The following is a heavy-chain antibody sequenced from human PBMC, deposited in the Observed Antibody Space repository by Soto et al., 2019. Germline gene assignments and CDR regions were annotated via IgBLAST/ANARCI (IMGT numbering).Heavy chain of an antibody. D-gene: IGHD2-2*03. V-gene: IGHV4-34*01. CDR2: INHSGST. CDR3: ARLNGYCVSTSCHGYYGMDV. J-gene: IGHJ6*02. Sequence: SETLSLTCAVYGGSFSGYYWSWIRQPPGTGLEWIGEINHSGSTNYNPSLKSRVTISVDTSMSEFSLRLRSVTAADTAVYYCARLNGYCVSTSCHGYYGMDVWGQGTTVT. CDR1: GGSFSGYY.